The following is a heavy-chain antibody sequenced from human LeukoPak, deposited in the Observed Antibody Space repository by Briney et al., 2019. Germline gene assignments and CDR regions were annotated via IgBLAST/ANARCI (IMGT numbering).Heavy chain of an antibody. Sequence: ASVKVSCKASGFTFTDYYMHWVRQAPGQGLEWMGWINPNSGGTNYAQSFQGRVTMTRDTSISTAYMELSRLRSDDTAVYYCARDLTGRSDYWGQGTLVTVSS. D-gene: IGHD3-9*01. CDR1: GFTFTDYY. CDR2: INPNSGGT. CDR3: ARDLTGRSDY. J-gene: IGHJ4*02. V-gene: IGHV1-2*02.